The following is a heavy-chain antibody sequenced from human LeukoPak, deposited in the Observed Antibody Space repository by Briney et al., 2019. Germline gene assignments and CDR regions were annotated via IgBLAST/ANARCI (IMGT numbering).Heavy chain of an antibody. CDR1: GGTFSSYI. D-gene: IGHD3-9*01. CDR3: ARQGYTNNLGGYFGDKDDGFDL. Sequence: SVKVSCKASGGTFSSYIITWVRQAPGQGLEWMGRIIPIFGTPDYAQKFQGRVTITADESTSTAYMELSRLRFEDTAVYYCARQGYTNNLGGYFGDKDDGFDLWGQGTMVTVSS. V-gene: IGHV1-69*13. J-gene: IGHJ3*01. CDR2: IIPIFGTP.